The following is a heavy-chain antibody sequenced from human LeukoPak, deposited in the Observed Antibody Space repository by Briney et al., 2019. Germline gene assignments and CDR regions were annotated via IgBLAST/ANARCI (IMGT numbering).Heavy chain of an antibody. CDR1: GYTFTSYD. D-gene: IGHD3-22*01. CDR2: MNPNSGNT. J-gene: IGHJ1*01. Sequence: GASVKVSCKXSGYTFTSYDINWVRQSTGQGLEWMGWMNPNSGNTGYAQKFQGRVTMTRNTSISTAYMELSSLRSEYTAVYYCARGWGSDSSGYYFDFQHWGQGTLVTVSS. CDR3: ARGWGSDSSGYYFDFQH. V-gene: IGHV1-8*01.